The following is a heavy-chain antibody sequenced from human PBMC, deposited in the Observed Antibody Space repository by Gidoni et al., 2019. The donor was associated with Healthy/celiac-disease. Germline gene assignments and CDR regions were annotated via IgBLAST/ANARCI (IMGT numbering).Heavy chain of an antibody. CDR2: INPNSGGT. J-gene: IGHJ6*02. D-gene: IGHD5-12*01. CDR1: GYTCTGYY. Sequence: QVQLVQSGAEVKKPGASVKVSCKASGYTCTGYYMHWVRQAPGQGLEWMGWINPNSGGTNYAQKFQGWVTMTRDTSISTAYMELSRLRSDDTAVYYCARDGYSGYDNYYGMDVWGQGTTVTVSS. CDR3: ARDGYSGYDNYYGMDV. V-gene: IGHV1-2*04.